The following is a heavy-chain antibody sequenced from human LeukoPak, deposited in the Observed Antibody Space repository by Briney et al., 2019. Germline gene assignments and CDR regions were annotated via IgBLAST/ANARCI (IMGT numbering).Heavy chain of an antibody. CDR3: AGGVEYVGGFDH. D-gene: IGHD3-16*01. Sequence: SETLSLTCTVSGGSISGNYYWSWIRQPAGKGLEWIGRIYARGSTNYNPSLKSRVTISVDTSKNQFSLKLSSVTAADTAVYYCAGGVEYVGGFDHWGQGTLVTVSS. V-gene: IGHV4-61*02. CDR1: GGSISGNYY. CDR2: IYARGST. J-gene: IGHJ4*02.